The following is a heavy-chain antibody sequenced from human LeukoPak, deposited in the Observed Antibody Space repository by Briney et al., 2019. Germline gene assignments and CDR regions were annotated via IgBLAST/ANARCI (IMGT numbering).Heavy chain of an antibody. Sequence: GRSLRLSCAASGFXXSXXXXXXVXXXPGXXXXXVXXXSXXGXNKYYADSVXGRFTISRDNSKNTLYLQMNSLRAEDTTVYYCAXDXKELRYFEWSCDYWGQGTLVTVSS. J-gene: IGHJ4*02. CDR2: XSXXGXNK. CDR1: GFXXSXXX. D-gene: IGHD3-9*01. V-gene: IGHV3-30-3*01. CDR3: AXDXKELRYFEWSCDY.